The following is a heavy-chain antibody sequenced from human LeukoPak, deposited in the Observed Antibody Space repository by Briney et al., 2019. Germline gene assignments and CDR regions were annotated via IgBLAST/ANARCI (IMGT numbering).Heavy chain of an antibody. V-gene: IGHV3-23*01. CDR2: ISGGGEDT. J-gene: IGHJ2*01. CDR1: GFTFTSYA. D-gene: IGHD1-1*01. CDR3: AKPRAMTTGVGRYFDL. Sequence: SGGSLRLSCAASGFTFTSYAMSWIRQAPGKGLEWVSAISGGGEDTYYPDSVKGRFTISRDKSKNTLYLQMNSLRAEDTAIYYCAKPRAMTTGVGRYFDLWGRGTLVTVSS.